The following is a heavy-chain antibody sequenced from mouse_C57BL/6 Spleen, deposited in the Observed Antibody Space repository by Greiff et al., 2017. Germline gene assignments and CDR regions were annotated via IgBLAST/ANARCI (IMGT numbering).Heavy chain of an antibody. Sequence: VKLVESGPGLVQPSQSLSITCTVSGFSLTSYGVHWVRQSPGKGLEWLGVIWRGGSTDYNAAFMSRLSITKDNSKSQVFFKMNSLQDDDTAIYYCAKEGGNYPYYYAMDYWSQGTSVTVSS. V-gene: IGHV2-5*01. CDR1: GFSLTSYG. D-gene: IGHD2-1*01. CDR2: IWRGGST. CDR3: AKEGGNYPYYYAMDY. J-gene: IGHJ4*01.